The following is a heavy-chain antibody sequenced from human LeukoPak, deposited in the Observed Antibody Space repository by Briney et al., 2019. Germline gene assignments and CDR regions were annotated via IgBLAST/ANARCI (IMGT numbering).Heavy chain of an antibody. J-gene: IGHJ4*02. CDR2: INWNGGST. CDR1: GFTFDDYG. CDR3: AKYDSSGYYFSSYFDY. Sequence: PGGSLRLSCAASGFTFDDYGMSWVRQAPGKGLEWVSGINWNGGSTGYADSVKGRFTISRDNSKNTLYLQMNSLRAEDTAVYYCAKYDSSGYYFSSYFDYWGQGTLVTVSS. D-gene: IGHD3-22*01. V-gene: IGHV3-20*04.